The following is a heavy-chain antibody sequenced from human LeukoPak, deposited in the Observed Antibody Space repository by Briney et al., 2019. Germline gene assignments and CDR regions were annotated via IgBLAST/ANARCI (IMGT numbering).Heavy chain of an antibody. J-gene: IGHJ3*02. D-gene: IGHD3-22*01. Sequence: GGSLRLSCVASGFTFGAYAMHWVRQAPGKGLECVSFSGHGGTTYYVDSVKGRFAISRDNTNNSLYLEMNSLTTEDTALYYCAKLEVVPDPWADALDIWGQGTMVTVSS. CDR3: AKLEVVPDPWADALDI. CDR1: GFTFGAYA. V-gene: IGHV3-43*02. CDR2: SGHGGTT.